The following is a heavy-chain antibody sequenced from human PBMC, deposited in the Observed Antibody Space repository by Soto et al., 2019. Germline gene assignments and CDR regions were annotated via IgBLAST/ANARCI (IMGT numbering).Heavy chain of an antibody. CDR1: GYTFTSYG. CDR2: ISAYNGNT. J-gene: IGHJ4*02. D-gene: IGHD2-15*01. V-gene: IGHV1-18*01. Sequence: QVQLVQSGAEVKKPGASVKVSCKASGYTFTSYGLSWVRQAPGQGLEWMGWISAYNGNTNYAQKLQGRVTMTTDTSTSKANMELRSLRSDDTAVYYCARDAYCSGGNCYRLGDFDYWGQGTLVTVSS. CDR3: ARDAYCSGGNCYRLGDFDY.